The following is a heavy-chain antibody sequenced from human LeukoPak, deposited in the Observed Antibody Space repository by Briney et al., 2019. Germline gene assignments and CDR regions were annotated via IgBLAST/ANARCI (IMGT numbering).Heavy chain of an antibody. D-gene: IGHD3-10*01. CDR2: IYYSGST. V-gene: IGHV4-39*01. CDR3: YASGTYYNAAVY. Sequence: PSETLSLTCTVSGGSISSSSYYWGCIRQFPGKRLEWLVSIYYSGSTYYNPSLQSRLTISIDTSNNKFSLKMNSVAAADTTIYYSYASGTYYNAAVYWGQGNPVTVSS. CDR1: GGSISSSSYY. J-gene: IGHJ4*02.